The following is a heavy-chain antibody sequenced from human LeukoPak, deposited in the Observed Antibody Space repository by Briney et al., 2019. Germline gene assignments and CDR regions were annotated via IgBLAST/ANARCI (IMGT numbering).Heavy chain of an antibody. CDR1: GFSFSNYA. D-gene: IGHD6-13*01. J-gene: IGHJ4*03. CDR2: IHRNGSIT. CDR3: ARETSTAAQYYFDY. V-gene: IGHV3-74*01. Sequence: GGSLRLSCAASGFSFSNYAMHWVRQAPGKGLVWVSRIHRNGSITNYADSVKGRFTISRDSAKNTLYLQMNSLRAEDTAVYYCARETSTAAQYYFDYWGQGTMVTVSS.